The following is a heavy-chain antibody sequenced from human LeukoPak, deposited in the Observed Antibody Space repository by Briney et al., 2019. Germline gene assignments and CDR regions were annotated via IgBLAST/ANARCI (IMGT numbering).Heavy chain of an antibody. CDR2: IYYSGST. Sequence: SETLSLTCTVSGGSISSYYWSWIRQPPGKGLEWIGYIYYSGSTNYSPSLKSRVTISVDTSKNQFSLKLSSVTAADTAVYYCARGGHYDFWSGFNWFDPWGQGTLVTVSS. J-gene: IGHJ5*02. CDR1: GGSISSYY. V-gene: IGHV4-59*01. D-gene: IGHD3-3*01. CDR3: ARGGHYDFWSGFNWFDP.